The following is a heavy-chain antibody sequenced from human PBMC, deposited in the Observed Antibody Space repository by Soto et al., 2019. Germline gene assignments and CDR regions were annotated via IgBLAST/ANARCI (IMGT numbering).Heavy chain of an antibody. Sequence: SETLSLTCTVSGGSIISYYCVLIRHPSGKGLEWIGRIYTSGSTNYNPSLKSRVTMSVDTSKNQFSLKLSSVTAADTAVYYCAREMDYYDSPGAFDIWGQGTMVTVSS. V-gene: IGHV4-4*07. J-gene: IGHJ3*02. D-gene: IGHD3-22*01. CDR3: AREMDYYDSPGAFDI. CDR2: IYTSGST. CDR1: GGSIISYY.